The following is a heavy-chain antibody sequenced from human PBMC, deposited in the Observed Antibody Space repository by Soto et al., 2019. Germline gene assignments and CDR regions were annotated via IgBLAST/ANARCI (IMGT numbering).Heavy chain of an antibody. D-gene: IGHD1-26*01. J-gene: IGHJ4*02. CDR2: ISDSSSTI. CDR3: AREVGATGY. V-gene: IGHV3-48*04. Sequence: EVQLVESGGGLVQPGGSLRLSCVASGFTFNSHTMNWVRQAPGKGLEWLSYISDSSSTIYYADSVKGRFTISRDNAKNSLYRQMNSLGADDTAVYYCAREVGATGYWGQGTLVTVSS. CDR1: GFTFNSHT.